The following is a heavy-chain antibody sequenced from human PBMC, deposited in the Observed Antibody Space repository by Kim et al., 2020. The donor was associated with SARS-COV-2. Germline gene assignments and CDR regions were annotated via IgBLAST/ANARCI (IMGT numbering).Heavy chain of an antibody. CDR2: IYYSGST. J-gene: IGHJ4*02. CDR3: ARAPSILWLREYYFDY. CDR1: GGSISSGGYY. D-gene: IGHD5-18*01. Sequence: SETLSLTCTVSGGSISSGGYYWSWIRQHPGKGLEWIGYIYYSGSTYYNPSLKSRVTISVDTSKNPFSLKLCSVTAAATAVYYGARAPSILWLREYYFDYWGQGTLVTVSS. V-gene: IGHV4-31*03.